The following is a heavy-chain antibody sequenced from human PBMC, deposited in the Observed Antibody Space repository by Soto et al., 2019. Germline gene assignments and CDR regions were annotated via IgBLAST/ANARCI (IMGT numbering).Heavy chain of an antibody. J-gene: IGHJ6*02. CDR2: ISGSGGST. D-gene: IGHD3-10*01. Sequence: GGSLTLYCPVSGFCISRYAMNWDHQAPGKGLEWVSAISGSGGSTYYADSVKGRFTISRDNSKNTLYLQMNSLRAEDTAVYYCAKERARPLSGVWGQGTTVTVSS. V-gene: IGHV3-23*01. CDR1: GFCISRYA. CDR3: AKERARPLSGV.